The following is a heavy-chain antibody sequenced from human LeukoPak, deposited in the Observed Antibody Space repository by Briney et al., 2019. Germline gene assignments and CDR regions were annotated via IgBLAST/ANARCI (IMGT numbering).Heavy chain of an antibody. J-gene: IGHJ4*02. CDR3: ARLRVTRYYFDY. CDR1: GFTVSSNY. Sequence: GSLRLSCAASGFTVSSNYMSWVRQPPGKGLEWIGEIYHSGSTNYNPSLKSRVTISVDKSKNQFSLKLSSVTAADTAVYYCARLRVTRYYFDYWGQGTLVTVSS. D-gene: IGHD4-23*01. V-gene: IGHV4-4*02. CDR2: IYHSGST.